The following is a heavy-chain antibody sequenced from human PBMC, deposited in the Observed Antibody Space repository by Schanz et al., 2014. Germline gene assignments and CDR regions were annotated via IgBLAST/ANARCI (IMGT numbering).Heavy chain of an antibody. V-gene: IGHV3-48*01. D-gene: IGHD3-16*01. CDR3: ARDYEIHLSPPRHDAFDV. Sequence: EVQLVESGGGLAQPGGSLRLSCAASGITFNGYSMNWVRQAPGKGLEWVSYISGSSSTKYYADSVKGRFTISRDNGKNSLYLQINTVRAEAPAVYFCARDYEIHLSPPRHDAFDVWGQGTVVTVSS. J-gene: IGHJ3*01. CDR1: GITFNGYS. CDR2: ISGSSSTK.